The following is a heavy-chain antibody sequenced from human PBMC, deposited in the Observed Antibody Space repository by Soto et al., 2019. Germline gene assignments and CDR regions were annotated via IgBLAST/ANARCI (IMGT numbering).Heavy chain of an antibody. CDR3: ARAHSGWDYYHAFDV. J-gene: IGHJ3*01. CDR1: GGSISSYY. CDR2: IYYSGST. V-gene: IGHV4-59*08. Sequence: SSETLSLTCTVSGGSISSYYWSWIRQPPGQGLEWIWYIYYSGSTNYNLSLKRRVTTSVDTSKNQFSLKLSSVTAADTAVYYCARAHSGWDYYHAFDVWGQGTMVTIAS. D-gene: IGHD6-25*01.